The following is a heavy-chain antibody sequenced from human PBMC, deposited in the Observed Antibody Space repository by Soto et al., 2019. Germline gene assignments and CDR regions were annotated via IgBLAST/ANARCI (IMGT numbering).Heavy chain of an antibody. Sequence: EVHLVESGGGLVQPGGSLRLSCAGTGFTFSTYWMHWVRQAPGKGLEWVSRIKTDGTITGYADSVKGRFTISRDNAKNTLYLQMNWLRAEDTSVYYGARGGVIVVGLDGWGQGTTVTVSS. CDR3: ARGGVIVVGLDG. J-gene: IGHJ6*02. CDR1: GFTFSTYW. V-gene: IGHV3-74*01. CDR2: IKTDGTIT. D-gene: IGHD3-22*01.